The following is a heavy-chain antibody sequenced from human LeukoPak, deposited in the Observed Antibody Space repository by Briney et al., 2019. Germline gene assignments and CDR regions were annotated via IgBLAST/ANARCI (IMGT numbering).Heavy chain of an antibody. Sequence: SETLSLTCTVSGGSISSYYWSWLRQPAGKGLEWIGRIYTSGSTNYNPSLKSRVTMSVDTSKNQFSLKLSSVTAADTAVYYCAREAGIAADDAFDIWGQGTMVTVSS. V-gene: IGHV4-4*07. CDR3: AREAGIAADDAFDI. J-gene: IGHJ3*02. D-gene: IGHD6-25*01. CDR1: GGSISSYY. CDR2: IYTSGST.